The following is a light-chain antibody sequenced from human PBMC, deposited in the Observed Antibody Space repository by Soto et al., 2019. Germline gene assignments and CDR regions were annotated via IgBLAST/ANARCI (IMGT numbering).Light chain of an antibody. CDR3: QQGDRSPYS. V-gene: IGKV1-39*01. J-gene: IGKJ2*01. CDR2: KVS. Sequence: DIQMTQSASSLSASVGDRVTITCRASQSINTFLNWYQQKPGKAPNLLIYKVSNLQSGVPSRFSGSGSGTDFKLTISSLQPEDFATYFCQQGDRSPYSFGQGTTLEIK. CDR1: QSINTF.